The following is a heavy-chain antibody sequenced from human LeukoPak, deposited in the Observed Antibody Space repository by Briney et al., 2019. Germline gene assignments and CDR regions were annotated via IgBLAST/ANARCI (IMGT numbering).Heavy chain of an antibody. CDR1: GDSISSGDYY. CDR3: ARGPYSYDRSGAFDI. D-gene: IGHD3-22*01. J-gene: IGHJ3*02. CDR2: ISSSGST. V-gene: IGHV4-61*02. Sequence: PSETLSLTCTVSGDSISSGDYYWSWIRQPAGKGLEWIRRISSSGSTNYNPSLKSRVTISVDTSKNQFSLKLSSVTAADTAVYFCARGPYSYDRSGAFDIWGQGTMVTVSS.